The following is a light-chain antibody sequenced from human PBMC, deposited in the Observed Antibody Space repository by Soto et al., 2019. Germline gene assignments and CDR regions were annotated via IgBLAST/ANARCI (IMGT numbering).Light chain of an antibody. V-gene: IGKV1-5*03. CDR3: QQYNSYSTFGPAT. J-gene: IGKJ1*01. CDR2: SAS. CDR1: QGISTW. Sequence: DIQMTQSPSTLSSSVGDIVTITCRSSQGISTWLAWYQQKPGKAPKLLIYSASDLESGVPSRFSGSGFGTEFTLTITSLQPDDFATYYCQQYNSYSTFGPATFGQGTKVDIK.